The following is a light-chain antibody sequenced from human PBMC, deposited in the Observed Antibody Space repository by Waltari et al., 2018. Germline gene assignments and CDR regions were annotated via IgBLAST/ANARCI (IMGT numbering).Light chain of an antibody. CDR1: QGVRIY. CDR2: HAS. V-gene: IGKV3-20*01. Sequence: EIVLTQSPGTVSLSPGDRATRSCWASQGVRIYLAWYQQKPGQAPRLLIYHASTRATGLPDRFSASGSGTDFILTISRLEPEDFALYYCQQYVESPATFGQGTKVEIK. J-gene: IGKJ1*01. CDR3: QQYVESPAT.